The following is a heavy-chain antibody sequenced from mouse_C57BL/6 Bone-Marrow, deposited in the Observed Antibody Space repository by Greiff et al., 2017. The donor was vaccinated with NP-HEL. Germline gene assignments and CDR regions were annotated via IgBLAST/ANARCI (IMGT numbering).Heavy chain of an antibody. D-gene: IGHD1-1*01. CDR2: IYPRDGST. V-gene: IGHV1-85*01. CDR1: GYTFTSYD. J-gene: IGHJ4*01. Sequence: QVQLQQSGPELVKPGASVKLSCKASGYTFTSYDINWVKQRPGQGLEWIGRIYPRDGSTKYNEKFKGKATLTVDTSSSTAYMELHSLTSEDSAVYFCARGISTVVAPYYYAMDYWGQGTSVTVSS. CDR3: ARGISTVVAPYYYAMDY.